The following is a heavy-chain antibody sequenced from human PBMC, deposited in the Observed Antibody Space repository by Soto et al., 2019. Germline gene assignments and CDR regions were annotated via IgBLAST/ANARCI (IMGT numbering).Heavy chain of an antibody. CDR3: ARRAQWLRGGMDV. CDR2: IYPGYSDT. V-gene: IGHV5-51*01. J-gene: IGHJ6*02. D-gene: IGHD3-22*01. Sequence: ESLKISCKGSGYSFTSYWIGWVRQMPGKGLEWMGIIYPGYSDTRYSPSFQGQVTISADKSISTAYLQWSSLKASDTAMYYCARRAQWLRGGMDVWGQGTTVTVSS. CDR1: GYSFTSYW.